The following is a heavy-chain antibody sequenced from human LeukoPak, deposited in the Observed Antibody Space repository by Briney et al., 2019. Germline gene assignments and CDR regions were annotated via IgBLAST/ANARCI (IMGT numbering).Heavy chain of an antibody. Sequence: SQTLSLTCAISGDSVASNNGAWNWIRQSPSRGLEWLGRTYYRSKWYNDYAMPMKGRISINPDTSKNQFSLQVNSVIPEDTAIYYCARDLGTSGWYTFDYWGQGTLVTVS. CDR3: ARDLGTSGWYTFDY. D-gene: IGHD6-19*01. CDR2: TYYRSKWYN. J-gene: IGHJ4*02. CDR1: GDSVASNNGA. V-gene: IGHV6-1*01.